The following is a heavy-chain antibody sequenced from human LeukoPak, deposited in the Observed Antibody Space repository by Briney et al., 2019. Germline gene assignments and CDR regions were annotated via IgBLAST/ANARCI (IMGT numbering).Heavy chain of an antibody. V-gene: IGHV3-48*02. J-gene: IGHJ4*02. CDR1: GFNYSRNT. D-gene: IGHD4-23*01. Sequence: GATLRHSCAAYGFNYSRNTMHQVRHTPGKKQKRVAYISSSSRTIYYVDSVKGRFTISRDNAKNSLYLQMNSLRDEDTAVYYCARHDYDDKSGDYWGQGTLVTVSS. CDR3: ARHDYDDKSGDY. CDR2: ISSSSRTI.